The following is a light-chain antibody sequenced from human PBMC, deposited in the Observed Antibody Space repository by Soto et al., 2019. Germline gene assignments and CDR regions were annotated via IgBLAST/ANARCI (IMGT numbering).Light chain of an antibody. CDR3: SSYAGSNNPVV. J-gene: IGLJ2*01. CDR1: SSDVGGYNY. V-gene: IGLV2-8*01. Sequence: QSALPQPPSASGSPGQSVTLSCTGTSSDVGGYNYVSWYQQHPGKAPKLMISEVSKRPSGVPDRFSGSKSGNTASLTVSGLQAEDEADYYCSSYAGSNNPVVFGGGTKLTVL. CDR2: EVS.